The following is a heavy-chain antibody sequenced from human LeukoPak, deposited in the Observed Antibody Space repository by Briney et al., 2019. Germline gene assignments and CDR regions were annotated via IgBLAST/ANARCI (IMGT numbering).Heavy chain of an antibody. Sequence: GRSLRLSCAASGFSLRSYAMHWVRQAPGKGLEWVAVILFDGNREYYADSVKGRFTISRDNSKNTLYLQMNSLRVEDTAVYYCAKGGKWDVTPFDYWGQGTLVTVSS. CDR1: GFSLRSYA. J-gene: IGHJ4*02. CDR3: AKGGKWDVTPFDY. CDR2: ILFDGNRE. D-gene: IGHD1-26*01. V-gene: IGHV3-30-3*01.